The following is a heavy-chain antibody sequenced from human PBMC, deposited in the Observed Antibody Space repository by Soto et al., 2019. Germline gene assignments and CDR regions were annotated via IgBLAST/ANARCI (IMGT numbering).Heavy chain of an antibody. CDR3: ARGPTGGGANWFDP. D-gene: IGHD3-16*01. J-gene: IGHJ5*02. CDR1: GGTFSSYA. Sequence: QVQLVQSGAEVKKPGSSVKVSCKASGGTFSSYAISWVRQAPGQGLEWMGGIIPIFGTANYAQKFQGRVTITADESTSTAYMELSRLRSEDTAVYYCARGPTGGGANWFDPWGQGTLDTVSS. V-gene: IGHV1-69*01. CDR2: IIPIFGTA.